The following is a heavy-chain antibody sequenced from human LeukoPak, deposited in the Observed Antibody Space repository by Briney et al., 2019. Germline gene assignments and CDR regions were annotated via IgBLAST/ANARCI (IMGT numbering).Heavy chain of an antibody. J-gene: IGHJ4*02. CDR3: ARGYCSSISCYVDY. V-gene: IGHV3-30*03. Sequence: PGRSLRLSCAVSGLTFSSFGMHWVRQAPGKGLEWVALISYDGTGKYYADSVKGRFTISRDKSKNTLYLQMNSLRAEDTAVYYCARGYCSSISCYVDYWGQGTLVTVSS. CDR2: ISYDGTGK. D-gene: IGHD2-2*01. CDR1: GLTFSSFG.